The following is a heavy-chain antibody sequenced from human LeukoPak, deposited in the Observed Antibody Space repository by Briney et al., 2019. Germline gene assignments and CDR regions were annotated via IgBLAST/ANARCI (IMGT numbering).Heavy chain of an antibody. J-gene: IGHJ4*02. CDR3: ARGGGYDSFDY. D-gene: IGHD5-12*01. CDR2: IYSGGST. CDR1: GFTVSSNY. Sequence: TGGSLRLSCAASGFTVSSNYMSWVRQAPGKGLEWVSIIYSGGSTFYADSVKGRFTISRDNSKNTLYLQMNSLRAEDTAVYYCARGGGYDSFDYWGQGTQVTVSS. V-gene: IGHV3-53*01.